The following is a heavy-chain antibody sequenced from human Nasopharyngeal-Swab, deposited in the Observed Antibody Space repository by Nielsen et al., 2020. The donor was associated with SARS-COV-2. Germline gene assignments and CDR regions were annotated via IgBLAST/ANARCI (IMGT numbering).Heavy chain of an antibody. J-gene: IGHJ4*02. D-gene: IGHD4-23*01. CDR3: ARAKDGGKGFYFDY. CDR1: GYTFTSYA. CDR2: INAGNSNT. Sequence: ASVKVSCKASGYTFTSYAMHWVRQAPGQRLEWMGWINAGNSNTKYSQKFQGRVTITRDTSASTAYMELSSLRSEGTAVYYCARAKDGGKGFYFDYWGQGTLVTVSS. V-gene: IGHV1-3*01.